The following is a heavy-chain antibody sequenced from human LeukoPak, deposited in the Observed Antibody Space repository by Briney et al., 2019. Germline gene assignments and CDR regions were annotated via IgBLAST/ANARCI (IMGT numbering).Heavy chain of an antibody. J-gene: IGHJ4*02. CDR1: GFTFDDYG. D-gene: IGHD5-12*01. V-gene: IGHV3-20*04. CDR3: ARDFERGYDLRYFFDY. Sequence: GGSLRLSCAASGFTFDDYGMGWVRQAPGKGLQWVSALTWNGGRTYYAGSVEGRFTISRDSAKTSLYLQMNSLRAEDTALYYCARDFERGYDLRYFFDYWGQGAPVTVSS. CDR2: LTWNGGRT.